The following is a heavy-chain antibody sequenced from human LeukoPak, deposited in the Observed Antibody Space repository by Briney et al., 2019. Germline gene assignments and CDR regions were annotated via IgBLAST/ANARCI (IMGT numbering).Heavy chain of an antibody. CDR2: IRERGGGT. Sequence: GSLKLSCAASGFTLRNYAMNWVRQTPGKGLEWVSGIRERGGGTYYTDSVKGRFTISRDNAKNTLYLQMNSLRAEDTAVYYCAKRGVVVRGVLVFGFHKEAYYFDHWGQGSLVTVSS. V-gene: IGHV3-23*01. D-gene: IGHD3-10*01. CDR3: AKRGVVVRGVLVFGFHKEAYYFDH. CDR1: GFTLRNYA. J-gene: IGHJ4*02.